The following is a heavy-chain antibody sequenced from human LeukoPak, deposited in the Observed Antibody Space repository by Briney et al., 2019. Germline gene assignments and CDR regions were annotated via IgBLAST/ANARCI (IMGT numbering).Heavy chain of an antibody. CDR1: GDSVSSNSAA. V-gene: IGHV6-1*01. Sequence: SQTLSLTCAISGDSVSSNSAAWNWIRQSPSRGLEWLGRTYYRSKWYNDYAVSVKSRITINPDTSKNQFSLQLNSVTPEDTAVYYCASSFSSWYPEIEGWFDPWGQGTLVTVSS. CDR3: ASSFSSWYPEIEGWFDP. CDR2: TYYRSKWYN. J-gene: IGHJ5*02. D-gene: IGHD6-13*01.